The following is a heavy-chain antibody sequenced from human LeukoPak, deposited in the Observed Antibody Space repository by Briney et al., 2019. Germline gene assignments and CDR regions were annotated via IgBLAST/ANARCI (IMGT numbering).Heavy chain of an antibody. Sequence: ASVKVSCKASGYTFTSYDINWVRQAPGQGLEWMGWINPNSGGTNYAQKFQGRVTMTRDTSISTAYMELSRLRSDDTAVYYCARPRDYGDYLDAFDIWGQGTMVTVSS. CDR2: INPNSGGT. CDR1: GYTFTSYD. V-gene: IGHV1-2*02. D-gene: IGHD4-17*01. J-gene: IGHJ3*02. CDR3: ARPRDYGDYLDAFDI.